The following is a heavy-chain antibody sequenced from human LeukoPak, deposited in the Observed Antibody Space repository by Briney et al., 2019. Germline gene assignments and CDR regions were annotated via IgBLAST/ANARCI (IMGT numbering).Heavy chain of an antibody. D-gene: IGHD2-21*02. V-gene: IGHV1-46*01. J-gene: IGHJ4*02. CDR1: GYTFTSYY. Sequence: ASMKVSCKASGYTFTSYYMHWVRQAPGQGLEWMGIINPSGGSTSYAQKFQGRVTMTRDTSTSTVYMELSSLRSEDTAVYYCARGTGAEAYCGGDCYSPLVDFDYWGQGTLVTVSS. CDR2: INPSGGST. CDR3: ARGTGAEAYCGGDCYSPLVDFDY.